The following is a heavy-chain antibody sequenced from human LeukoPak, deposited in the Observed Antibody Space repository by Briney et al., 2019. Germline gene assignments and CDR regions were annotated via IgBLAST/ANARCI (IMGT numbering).Heavy chain of an antibody. D-gene: IGHD3-16*02. Sequence: SETLSLTCTVSGYSISSGYYWGWIRQPPGKGLEWIGSIYHSGSTYYNPSLKGRVTISVDTSKNQFSLKLSSVTAADTAVYYCAREVPSRLRLGELSFYYYYYYMDVWGKGTTVTVSS. V-gene: IGHV4-38-2*02. CDR3: AREVPSRLRLGELSFYYYYYYMDV. J-gene: IGHJ6*03. CDR1: GYSISSGYY. CDR2: IYHSGST.